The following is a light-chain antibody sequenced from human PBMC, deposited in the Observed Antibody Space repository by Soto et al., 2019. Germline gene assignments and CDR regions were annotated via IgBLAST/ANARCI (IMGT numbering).Light chain of an antibody. Sequence: DIQMTQSPSSLSASVGDRVTITCQASQDITNDLNWYQQKPGKAPKVLIYEASNLETGVPSRFSGSGSGTDFIFTISSLQPEDIETYFCQQYDNVPLTFGGGTKVEIK. CDR3: QQYDNVPLT. J-gene: IGKJ4*01. CDR2: EAS. CDR1: QDITND. V-gene: IGKV1-33*01.